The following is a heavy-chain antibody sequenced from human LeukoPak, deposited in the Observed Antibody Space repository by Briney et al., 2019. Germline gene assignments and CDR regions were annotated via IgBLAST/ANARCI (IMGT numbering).Heavy chain of an antibody. CDR3: ARDSSGCSGGSCYTYYYYYYGMDV. CDR2: ISAYNGNT. D-gene: IGHD2-15*01. V-gene: IGHV1-18*01. J-gene: IGHJ6*02. CDR1: GYTFTSYG. Sequence: ASVKVSCKAPGYTFTSYGISWVRQAPGQGLEWMGWISAYNGNTNYAQKLQGRVTMTTDTSTSTAYMELGSLRSDDTAVYYCARDSSGCSGGSCYTYYYYYYGMDVWGQGTTVTVSS.